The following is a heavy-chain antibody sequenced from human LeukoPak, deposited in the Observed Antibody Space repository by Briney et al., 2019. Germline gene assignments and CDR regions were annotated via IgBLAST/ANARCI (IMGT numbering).Heavy chain of an antibody. CDR2: IYYSGST. CDR3: ARVGIVVPAAMSPLYYGMDV. J-gene: IGHJ6*02. V-gene: IGHV4-31*03. D-gene: IGHD2-2*01. CDR1: GGSISSGGYY. Sequence: PSETLSLTCTVSGGSISSGGYYWSWIRQHPGKGLEWIGYIYYSGSTYYNPSLKSRFTISVDTSKNQFSLKLSSVTAADTAVYYCARVGIVVPAAMSPLYYGMDVWGQGTTVTVSS.